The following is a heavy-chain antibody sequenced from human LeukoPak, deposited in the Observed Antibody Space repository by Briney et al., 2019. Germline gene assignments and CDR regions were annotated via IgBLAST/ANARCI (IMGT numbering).Heavy chain of an antibody. CDR1: GFTFSNAW. V-gene: IGHV3-15*01. J-gene: IGHJ4*02. CDR2: IKSKTDGGTT. Sequence: GGSLRLYSAASGFTFSNAWMSWLRQVQGKGLEWVGSIKSKTDGGTTDYAAPVKGRFTISRDDSKNTLYLQMNSLKTEDTAVYYCTTGPYYYDSSEPFDYWGQGTLVTVSS. D-gene: IGHD3-22*01. CDR3: TTGPYYYDSSEPFDY.